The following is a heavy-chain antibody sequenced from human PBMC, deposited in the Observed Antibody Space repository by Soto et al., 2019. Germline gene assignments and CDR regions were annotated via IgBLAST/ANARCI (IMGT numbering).Heavy chain of an antibody. J-gene: IGHJ6*02. D-gene: IGHD2-21*02. CDR1: GFSLSTTGVG. CDR2: IYWDDDK. CDR3: VQSRCGGDCLQSYSSHYYYGLDV. Sequence: QITLKESGPTLVKPTQTLTLTCSFSGFSLSTTGVGVGWIRQPPGKALEWLALIYWDDDKRYNPSLNSRLTITQDTSKNQVVLAMTNMDPVATATYYCVQSRCGGDCLQSYSSHYYYGLDVWGQGTTVTVSS. V-gene: IGHV2-5*02.